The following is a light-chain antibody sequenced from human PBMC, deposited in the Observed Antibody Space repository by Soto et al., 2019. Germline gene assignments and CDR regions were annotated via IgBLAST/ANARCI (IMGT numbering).Light chain of an antibody. CDR3: QQYKSWPET. J-gene: IGKJ1*01. V-gene: IGKV3-15*01. CDR2: GAS. Sequence: IVLTQSPAALSLSPWESATLSWKASQSVSSSYLAWYQQKPGQAPRLPLYGASTRATGIPARCTGSGSGTEVTLTISSLQSEDVAVYECQQYKSWPETFGQGTKVDIK. CDR1: QSVSSSY.